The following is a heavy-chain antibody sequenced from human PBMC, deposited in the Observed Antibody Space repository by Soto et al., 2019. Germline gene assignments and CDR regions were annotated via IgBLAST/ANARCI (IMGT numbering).Heavy chain of an antibody. CDR3: ARGLPMPTVVNGGNGDS. J-gene: IGHJ4*02. Sequence: TLSLTCAVYGGSFSGYYWSWIRQPPGKGLEWIGEINHSGSTNYNPSLKSRVTISVDTSKNQFSLKLRSVTAADTAVYYCARGLPMPTVVNGGNGDSWGQGTLVTVSS. CDR1: GGSFSGYY. D-gene: IGHD4-17*01. CDR2: INHSGST. V-gene: IGHV4-34*01.